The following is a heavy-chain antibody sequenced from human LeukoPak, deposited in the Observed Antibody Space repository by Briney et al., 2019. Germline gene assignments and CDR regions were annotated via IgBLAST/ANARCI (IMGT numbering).Heavy chain of an antibody. CDR3: AKAYYGSGSPLDWFDP. D-gene: IGHD3-10*01. CDR2: ISYDGSKK. J-gene: IGHJ5*02. CDR1: GFTFSSYG. V-gene: IGHV3-30*18. Sequence: AGSLRLSCAASGFTFSSYGMHWVRQAPGKGLEWVAIISYDGSKKYYGDSVKGRFTISRDNSKNTLYLQMNSLRAEDTAVYYCAKAYYGSGSPLDWFDPWGQGTLVTVSS.